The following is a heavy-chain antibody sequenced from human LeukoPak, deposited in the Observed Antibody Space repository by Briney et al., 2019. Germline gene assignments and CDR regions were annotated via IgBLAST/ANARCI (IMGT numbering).Heavy chain of an antibody. CDR2: IYYDGSKE. Sequence: GGSLRLSCAASGFTFSSYGMHWVRQAPGKGLEGVTLIYYDGSKEYYADSVKGRFTISRDNSKNTLYLQMNSLRVEDTAVYYCAKDGGYSNYAFGLWGQGTMVTVSS. V-gene: IGHV3-33*06. CDR3: AKDGGYSNYAFGL. J-gene: IGHJ3*01. D-gene: IGHD4-11*01. CDR1: GFTFSSYG.